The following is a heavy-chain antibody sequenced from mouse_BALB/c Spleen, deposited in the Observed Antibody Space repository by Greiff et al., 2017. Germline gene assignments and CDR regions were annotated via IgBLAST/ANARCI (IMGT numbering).Heavy chain of an antibody. D-gene: IGHD2-14*01. CDR2: IWSGGST. Sequence: QVHVKQSGPGLVQPSQSLSITCTVSGFSLTSYGVHWVRQSPGKGLEWLGVIWSGGSTDYNAAFISRLSISKDNSKSQVFFKMNSLQANDTAIYYCARSSLYYRYDAMDYWGQGTSVTVSS. CDR3: ARSSLYYRYDAMDY. CDR1: GFSLTSYG. J-gene: IGHJ4*01. V-gene: IGHV2-2*02.